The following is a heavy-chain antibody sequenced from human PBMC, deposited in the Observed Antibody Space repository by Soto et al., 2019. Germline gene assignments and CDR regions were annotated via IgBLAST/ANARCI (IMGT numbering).Heavy chain of an antibody. CDR2: IWYDGSNK. CDR1: GFTFSSYG. V-gene: IGHV3-33*01. D-gene: IGHD3-9*01. Sequence: GGSLRLSCAASGFTFSSYGMHWVRQAPGKGLEWVAVIWYDGSNKYYADSVKGRFTISRDNSKNTLYLQMNSLRAEDTAVYYCAREMGKTISDPLTGYYGMDVWGQGTTFTVSS. J-gene: IGHJ6*02. CDR3: AREMGKTISDPLTGYYGMDV.